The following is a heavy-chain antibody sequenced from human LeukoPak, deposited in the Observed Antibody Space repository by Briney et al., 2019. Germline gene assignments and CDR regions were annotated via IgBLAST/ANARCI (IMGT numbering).Heavy chain of an antibody. CDR2: IYYSGST. Sequence: SGTLSLSCAVSGGSISSSSYYWGWIRQPPGEGMEWIGSIYYSGSTYYNPSLKSRVTISVDTSKNQFSLKLSSVTAADTAVYYFAAGNYYFDYWGQGTLVTVSS. CDR1: GGSISSSSYY. D-gene: IGHD1-7*01. V-gene: IGHV4-39*07. J-gene: IGHJ4*02. CDR3: AAGNYYFDY.